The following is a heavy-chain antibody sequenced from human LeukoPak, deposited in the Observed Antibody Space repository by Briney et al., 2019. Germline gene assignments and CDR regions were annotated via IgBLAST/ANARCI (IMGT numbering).Heavy chain of an antibody. J-gene: IGHJ4*02. D-gene: IGHD3-22*01. CDR3: ARAGYYDPPGKIDY. V-gene: IGHV4-59*08. Sequence: SETLSLTCTVSGGSISSYYWSWIRQPPGKGLEWIGYIYNSGSTKYNPSLKSRVTISVDTSKNQISLKLSSVTAADTAVYYCARAGYYDPPGKIDYWGQGTLVTVSS. CDR2: IYNSGST. CDR1: GGSISSYY.